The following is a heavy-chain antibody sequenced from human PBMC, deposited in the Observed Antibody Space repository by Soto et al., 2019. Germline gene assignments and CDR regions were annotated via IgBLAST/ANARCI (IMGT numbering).Heavy chain of an antibody. V-gene: IGHV4-34*01. Sequence: SATLSLTYAAYDGYFSGYYWSWILQPPGKGLEWIGEINHSGSTNYNPSLKSRVTISVDTSKNQFSLKLSSVTAADKAVYYCARYYDPGTPSYFDYWGQGTLVTV. CDR2: INHSGST. J-gene: IGHJ4*02. CDR1: DGYFSGYY. CDR3: ARYYDPGTPSYFDY. D-gene: IGHD3-22*01.